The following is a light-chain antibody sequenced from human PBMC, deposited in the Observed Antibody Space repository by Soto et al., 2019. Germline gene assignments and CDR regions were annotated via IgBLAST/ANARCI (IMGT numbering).Light chain of an antibody. J-gene: IGLJ1*01. CDR2: NDI. V-gene: IGLV2-14*03. CDR1: SSDVGGYTS. Sequence: QSALTQPASVSGSPGQSITISCTGSSSDVGGYTSVCWYQQHPGKAPKLMIYNDIYRPSGVSDRFYASKSDNTASLTISGLQTEDEADYYCSSHTSSSTYLFGTGTKVTVL. CDR3: SSHTSSSTYL.